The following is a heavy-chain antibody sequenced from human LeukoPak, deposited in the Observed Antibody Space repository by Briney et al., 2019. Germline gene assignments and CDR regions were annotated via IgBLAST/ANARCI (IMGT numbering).Heavy chain of an antibody. J-gene: IGHJ4*02. CDR2: ISDSGGRT. V-gene: IGHV3-23*01. Sequence: PGGSLRLSCAASGFTFSSYAMTWVRQAPGKGLEWVSSISDSGGRTYYADSVKGRCTISRDNSKNTLYLQMNSLRAEDTAVYYCAKDFLYYYDSSGYTRRKPFDYWGQGTLVTVSS. D-gene: IGHD3-22*01. CDR3: AKDFLYYYDSSGYTRRKPFDY. CDR1: GFTFSSYA.